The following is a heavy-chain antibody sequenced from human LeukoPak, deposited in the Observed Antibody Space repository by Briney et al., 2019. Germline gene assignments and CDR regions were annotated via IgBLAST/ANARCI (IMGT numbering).Heavy chain of an antibody. CDR1: GFTFSSYS. D-gene: IGHD3-10*01. V-gene: IGHV3-48*01. J-gene: IGHJ4*02. Sequence: SGGSLRPSCAASGFTFSSYSMNWVRQAPGKGLEWISYISSSSSAINYADSVKGRFTISRDNAKNSLYLQMNSLRAEDTAVYYCVRDGLYYFDYWGQGTLVTVSS. CDR2: ISSSSSAI. CDR3: VRDGLYYFDY.